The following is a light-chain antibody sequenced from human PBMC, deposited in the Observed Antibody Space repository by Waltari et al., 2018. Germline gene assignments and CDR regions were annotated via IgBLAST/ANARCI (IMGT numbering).Light chain of an antibody. CDR2: DVS. V-gene: IGLV2-11*01. J-gene: IGLJ3*02. Sequence: QSALTQPRSVSGSPGQSVTISRAGTGSDVGDFNSVSWYQQHPGKAPKLVIFDVSKRPSGVPDRFSGSKSGTSASLTVSGLQAEDEADYYCCSYAGIWVFGGGTKLTVL. CDR1: GSDVGDFNS. CDR3: CSYAGIWV.